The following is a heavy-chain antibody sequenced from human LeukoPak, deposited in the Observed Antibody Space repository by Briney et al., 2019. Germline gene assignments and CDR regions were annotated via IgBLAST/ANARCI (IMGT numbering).Heavy chain of an antibody. D-gene: IGHD5-18*01. CDR1: AYTFTTYG. Sequence: ASVKVSCKASAYTFTTYGISWVRQAPGQGLEWMGWISAYTGNTNYEQKLQGRVTKTTVTSTSTAYLELRSLRSDDTAVYYCARDDVDAPMVFDFWGQGTLVTVSS. V-gene: IGHV1-18*01. J-gene: IGHJ4*02. CDR3: ARDDVDAPMVFDF. CDR2: ISAYTGNT.